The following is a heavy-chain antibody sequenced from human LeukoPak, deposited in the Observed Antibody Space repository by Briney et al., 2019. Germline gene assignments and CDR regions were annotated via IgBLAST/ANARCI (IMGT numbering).Heavy chain of an antibody. CDR1: GYSFTNYW. V-gene: IGHV5-51*01. CDR2: IYPGDSDT. CDR3: ATQYYGSGSYSAFDI. D-gene: IGHD3-10*01. Sequence: GESLKISCQASGYSFTNYWIGWVRQMPGKGLEWMGIIYPGDSDTKYSPSFEGQVTISVDKSISTAYLQWSSLKASDTAMYYCATQYYGSGSYSAFDIWGQGTMVTVSS. J-gene: IGHJ3*02.